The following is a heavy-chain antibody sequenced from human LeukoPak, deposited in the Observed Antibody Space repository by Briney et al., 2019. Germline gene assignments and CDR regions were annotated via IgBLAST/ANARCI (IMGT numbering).Heavy chain of an antibody. CDR1: GGSISSYY. Sequence: SETLSLTCTVSGGSISSYYWSWIRQPAGKGLEWIGRIYTSGSTNYNPSLKSRVTMSVDTSKNQFSLKLSSVTAADTAVYYCASFPKYSSSWYADYWGQGALVTVSS. D-gene: IGHD6-13*01. CDR2: IYTSGST. J-gene: IGHJ4*02. V-gene: IGHV4-4*07. CDR3: ASFPKYSSSWYADY.